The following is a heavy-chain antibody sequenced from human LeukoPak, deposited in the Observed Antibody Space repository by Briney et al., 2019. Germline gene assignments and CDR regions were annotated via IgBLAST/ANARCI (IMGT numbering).Heavy chain of an antibody. CDR2: INYSGTT. D-gene: IGHD5-18*01. CDR1: GGSISSYY. Sequence: PSETLSLTCTVSGGSISSYYWSWIRQPPGKGLEWIGYINYSGTTNYNSSLQSRVTISVDTSKNQFSLNLSSVTAADTAVYYCARGGIQLPYWGQGTLVTVSS. V-gene: IGHV4-59*01. CDR3: ARGGIQLPY. J-gene: IGHJ4*02.